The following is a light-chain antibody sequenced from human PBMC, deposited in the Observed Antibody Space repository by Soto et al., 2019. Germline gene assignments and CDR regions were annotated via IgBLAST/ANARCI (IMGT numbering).Light chain of an antibody. J-gene: IGKJ3*01. V-gene: IGKV1-5*03. CDR3: LQHNSYPLT. CDR2: KAS. CDR1: QTISSW. Sequence: DIQMTQSPSTLSGSVGDRVTITCRASQTISSWLAWYQQKPGKAPKLLIYKASTLKSGVPSRFSGSGSGTEFTLTISSLQPEDFATYYCLQHNSYPLTFXPGTKVDIK.